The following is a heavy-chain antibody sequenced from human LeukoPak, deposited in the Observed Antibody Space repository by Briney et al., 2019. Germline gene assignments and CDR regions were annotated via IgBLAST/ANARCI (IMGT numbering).Heavy chain of an antibody. Sequence: SQTLSLTCTVSGGSISSGSYYWSWIRQPAGKGLEWIGRIYTSGSTNYNPSLKSRVTISVDTSKNQSSLKLSSVTAADTAVYYCARDRCSSTSCYAYYHYGMDVWGQGTTVTVSS. CDR2: IYTSGST. D-gene: IGHD2-2*01. J-gene: IGHJ6*02. CDR3: ARDRCSSTSCYAYYHYGMDV. V-gene: IGHV4-61*02. CDR1: GGSISSGSYY.